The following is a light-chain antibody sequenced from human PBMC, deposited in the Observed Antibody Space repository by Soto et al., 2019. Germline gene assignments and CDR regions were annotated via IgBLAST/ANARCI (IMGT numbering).Light chain of an antibody. J-gene: IGKJ1*01. CDR3: LQRNSYPRT. Sequence: DIQMTQSPSSLSASVGDRVTITCRASQGIRNDLDWYQQRPGKAPKRLIHTASNLQSGVPSRFSGSGAGTEFTLTISSLQPEDFATYYCLQRNSYPRTFGQGTKVELK. V-gene: IGKV1-17*01. CDR1: QGIRND. CDR2: TAS.